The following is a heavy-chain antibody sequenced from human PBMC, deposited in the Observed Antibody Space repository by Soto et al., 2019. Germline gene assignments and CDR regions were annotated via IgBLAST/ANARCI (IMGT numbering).Heavy chain of an antibody. Sequence: GGSLRLSCAASGFTFSSYAMHWVRQAPGKGLEWVSYISSSSFTIHYADSVEGRFAISRDNAKNSLYLQMNSLRAEDTAVYYCARGAGDIVVVPAAYDYWGQGTLVTVSS. J-gene: IGHJ4*02. V-gene: IGHV3-48*01. CDR3: ARGAGDIVVVPAAYDY. CDR1: GFTFSSYA. CDR2: ISSSSFTI. D-gene: IGHD2-2*01.